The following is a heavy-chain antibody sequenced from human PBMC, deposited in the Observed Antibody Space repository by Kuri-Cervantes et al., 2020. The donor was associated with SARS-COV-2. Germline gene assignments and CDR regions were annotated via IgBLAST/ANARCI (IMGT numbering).Heavy chain of an antibody. J-gene: IGHJ4*02. CDR3: ARLDSNSDY. CDR1: GGSISSGSYY. D-gene: IGHD4-11*01. Sequence: LRLSCTVSGGSISSGSYYWSWIRQPAGKGLEWIGYIYTSGSTNYNPSLKSRVTISVDTSKNQFSLKLSSVTAADAAVYYCARLDSNSDYWGQGTLVTVSS. V-gene: IGHV4-61*09. CDR2: IYTSGST.